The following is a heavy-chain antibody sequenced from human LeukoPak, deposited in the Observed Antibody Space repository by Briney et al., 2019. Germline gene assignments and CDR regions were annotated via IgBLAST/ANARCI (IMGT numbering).Heavy chain of an antibody. Sequence: GGSLRLSCAASGFTFNTYGMTWVRQAPGKGLAWVSAITSSGGSTYYGDSVKGRFTISRDNSRNTLYLQMNSLRVDDTAVYYCARDLCWGCFDDWGQGNLVTVSS. J-gene: IGHJ4*02. V-gene: IGHV3-23*01. D-gene: IGHD3-10*02. CDR1: GFTFNTYG. CDR3: ARDLCWGCFDD. CDR2: ITSSGGST.